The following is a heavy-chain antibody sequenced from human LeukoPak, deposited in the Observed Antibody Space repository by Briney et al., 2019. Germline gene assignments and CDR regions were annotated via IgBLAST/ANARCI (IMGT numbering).Heavy chain of an antibody. D-gene: IGHD6-13*01. CDR3: ARSTIAAGGVLDY. Sequence: QPGGSLRLSCAASGFTFSSYSMNWVRQAPGKGLEWVSYISSSSSSTIYYADSVKGRFTISRDNAKNSLYLQMNSLRAEDTTMYYCARSTIAAGGVLDYWGQGTLVTVSS. J-gene: IGHJ4*02. CDR2: ISSSSSSTI. V-gene: IGHV3-48*01. CDR1: GFTFSSYS.